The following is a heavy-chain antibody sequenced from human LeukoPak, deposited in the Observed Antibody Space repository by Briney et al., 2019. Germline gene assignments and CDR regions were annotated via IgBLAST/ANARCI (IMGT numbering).Heavy chain of an antibody. V-gene: IGHV3-9*01. CDR1: GFTFSSYA. CDR3: AKDMAKWELRLLDY. J-gene: IGHJ4*02. D-gene: IGHD1-26*01. CDR2: ISWNSGSI. Sequence: PGGSLRLSCAASGFTFSSYAMHWVRQAPGKGLEWVSGISWNSGSIGYADSVKGRFTISRDNAKNSLYLQMNSLRAEDTALYYCAKDMAKWELRLLDYWGQGTLVTVSS.